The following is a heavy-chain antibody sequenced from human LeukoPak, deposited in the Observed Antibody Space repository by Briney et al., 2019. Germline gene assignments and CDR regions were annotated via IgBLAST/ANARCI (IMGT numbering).Heavy chain of an antibody. J-gene: IGHJ4*02. Sequence: PGGSLRLSCAASGFTFSSYWMHWVRQAPGKGLVWVSRINSDGSSTSYADSVKGRFTISRDNAKNTLYLQMNSLRAEDTAVYYCVTGQLDSLYYFDYWGQGTLVTVSS. V-gene: IGHV3-74*01. CDR1: GFTFSSYW. CDR2: INSDGSST. D-gene: IGHD1-1*01. CDR3: VTGQLDSLYYFDY.